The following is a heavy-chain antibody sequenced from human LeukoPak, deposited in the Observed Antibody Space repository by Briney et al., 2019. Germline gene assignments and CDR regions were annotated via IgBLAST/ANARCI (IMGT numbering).Heavy chain of an antibody. Sequence: ASVKVSCKASGYTFTSYGISWVRQAPGQGLEWMGWISAYNGNTNYAQKLQGRVTMTTDTSTSTAYMELRSLRSDDTAVYYCARSRPYYSSPLFDYWGRGTLVTVSS. V-gene: IGHV1-18*01. CDR1: GYTFTSYG. J-gene: IGHJ4*02. CDR2: ISAYNGNT. D-gene: IGHD3-10*01. CDR3: ARSRPYYSSPLFDY.